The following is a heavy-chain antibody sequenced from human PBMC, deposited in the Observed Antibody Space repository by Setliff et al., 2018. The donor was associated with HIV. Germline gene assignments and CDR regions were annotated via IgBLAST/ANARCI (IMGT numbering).Heavy chain of an antibody. V-gene: IGHV4-31*03. CDR1: GGSISSGYYY. CDR2: IYYSGSS. J-gene: IGHJ3*02. Sequence: SETLSLTCSVSGGSISSGYYYWSWIRQHPGKGLEWIGYIYYSGSSYYNPSLKSRVTISVDTSKNQFSVKLSSVTAADTAVYYCARVLNPSDAFDIWGQGTMVTGSS. CDR3: ARVLNPSDAFDI.